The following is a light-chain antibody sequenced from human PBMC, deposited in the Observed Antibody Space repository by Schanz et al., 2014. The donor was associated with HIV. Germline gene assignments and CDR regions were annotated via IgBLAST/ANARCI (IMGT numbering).Light chain of an antibody. CDR3: CSYAGSSTYVV. CDR1: NSDINFYYY. CDR2: DVS. Sequence: QSALTQPASVSGSPGQSITISCTGPNSDINFYYYVSWYQQHPGKAPKLMIYDVSDRPSGVSNRFSGSKSGNTASLTISGLQPEDEADYYCCSYAGSSTYVVFGGGTKLTVL. J-gene: IGLJ2*01. V-gene: IGLV2-14*03.